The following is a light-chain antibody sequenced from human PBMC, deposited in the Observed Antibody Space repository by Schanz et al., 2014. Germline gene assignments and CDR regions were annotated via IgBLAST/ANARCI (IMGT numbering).Light chain of an antibody. CDR3: QQRRDWPLT. CDR2: GAS. V-gene: IGKV3D-20*02. CDR1: QSVTSSY. Sequence: EIVLTQSPGTLSLSPGDRATLSCRASQSVTSSYLAWYQQKPGQAPRLLIYGASTRATGIPDRFSGSGSGTSFTLTISSLEPEDFAVYYYQQRRDWPLTFGGGTKVEIK. J-gene: IGKJ4*01.